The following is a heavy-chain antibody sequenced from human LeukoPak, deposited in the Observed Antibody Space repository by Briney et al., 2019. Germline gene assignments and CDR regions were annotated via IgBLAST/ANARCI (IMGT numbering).Heavy chain of an antibody. J-gene: IGHJ4*02. CDR2: IFGSGGST. Sequence: GGSLRLSCAASGFTFSSYAINWVRQAPGKGLEWVSGIFGSGGSTHYADSVKRRFTISRDDSKNTLYLQMNSLRAEDTAIYYCAKGGVNWGSYFDCWGQGTLVTVSS. V-gene: IGHV3-23*01. D-gene: IGHD7-27*01. CDR3: AKGGVNWGSYFDC. CDR1: GFTFSSYA.